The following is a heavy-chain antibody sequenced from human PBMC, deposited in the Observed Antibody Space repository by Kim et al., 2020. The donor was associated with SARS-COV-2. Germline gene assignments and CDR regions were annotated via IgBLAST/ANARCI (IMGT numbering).Heavy chain of an antibody. V-gene: IGHV3-30*04. CDR2: ISYDGSNK. CDR1: GFTFSSYA. J-gene: IGHJ6*01. Sequence: GGSLRLSCAASGFTFSSYAMHWVRQAPGKGLEWVAVISYDGSNKYYADSVKGRFTISRDNSKNTLYLQMNSLRAEDTAVYYCAREYYYDSSGYYYYYYG. CDR3: AREYYYDSSGYYYYYYG. D-gene: IGHD3-22*01.